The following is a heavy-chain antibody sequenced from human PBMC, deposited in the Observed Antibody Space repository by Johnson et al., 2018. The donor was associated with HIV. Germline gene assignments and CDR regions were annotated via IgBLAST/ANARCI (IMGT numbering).Heavy chain of an antibody. CDR3: AGSPEIGGRLGTAFFV. V-gene: IGHV3-66*02. CDR2: LFSGGSI. D-gene: IGHD1-26*01. J-gene: IGHJ3*01. Sequence: VQLVESGGGLVQPGGSLRLSCAASGFTVSSYYMSWVRQAPGKGLEWVSVLFSGGSIYFAESVKGRLTISRDNSKNTLYLQMNSVRAEETAVYYCAGSPEIGGRLGTAFFVWGQGPMVTFSS. CDR1: GFTVSSYY.